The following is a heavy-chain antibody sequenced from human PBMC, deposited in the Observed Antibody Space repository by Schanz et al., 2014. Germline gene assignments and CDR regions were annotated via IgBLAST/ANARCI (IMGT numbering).Heavy chain of an antibody. V-gene: IGHV1-18*01. D-gene: IGHD3-10*01. Sequence: QVQLVQSGAELRKPGASVKVSCKTSGYTFSDYGITWVRQAPGLGLEWMGWISDYNGKTNYAQKFQDRVIMSTDRSSSTAYLELRSLTSDDSAIYYCARHRFGVFYYGLDVWGQGTTILVSS. CDR3: ARHRFGVFYYGLDV. CDR2: ISDYNGKT. J-gene: IGHJ6*02. CDR1: GYTFSDYG.